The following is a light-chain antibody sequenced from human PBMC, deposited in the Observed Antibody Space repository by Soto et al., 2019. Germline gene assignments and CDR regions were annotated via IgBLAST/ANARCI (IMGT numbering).Light chain of an antibody. CDR2: EVN. Sequence: QSVPTQPPSASGSPGQSVTISWTGTSSDVGGYNYVSWYQQHPGKVPKLMVYEVNKRPSGVPDRFSGSKSGNTASLTVSGLQAEDEADYYCTSYAGGNNVFGTGTKVTVL. CDR1: SSDVGGYNY. J-gene: IGLJ1*01. V-gene: IGLV2-8*01. CDR3: TSYAGGNNV.